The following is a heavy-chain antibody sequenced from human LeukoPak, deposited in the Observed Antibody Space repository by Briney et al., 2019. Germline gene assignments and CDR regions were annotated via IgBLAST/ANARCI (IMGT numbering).Heavy chain of an antibody. CDR3: ARDPGDGFDY. Sequence: ASVTVSCKASGYTFTSYGISWVRQAPGQGLEWMGWINTYNGNTKYVQKLQGRVTMTTDTSTSTAYMELRSLRSDDTAVYYCARDPGDGFDYWGKGTLVTVSS. D-gene: IGHD4-17*01. CDR2: INTYNGNT. V-gene: IGHV1-18*01. J-gene: IGHJ4*02. CDR1: GYTFTSYG.